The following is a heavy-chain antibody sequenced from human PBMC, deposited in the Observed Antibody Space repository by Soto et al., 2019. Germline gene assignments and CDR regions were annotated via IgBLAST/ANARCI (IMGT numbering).Heavy chain of an antibody. V-gene: IGHV1-69*12. CDR3: VSVVAIPGYPDN. CDR1: GGTFSSYA. Sequence: QVRLVQSGAEVRQPASSVKVSCKTSGGTFSSYAISWVRQAPGQGLEWMGGIVPIVDTSTYAQKFQGRVTITADESTSTASMELSSLRSDDTAIYYCVSVVAIPGYPDNWGQGTLVTVSS. CDR2: IVPIVDTS. D-gene: IGHD5-12*01. J-gene: IGHJ4*02.